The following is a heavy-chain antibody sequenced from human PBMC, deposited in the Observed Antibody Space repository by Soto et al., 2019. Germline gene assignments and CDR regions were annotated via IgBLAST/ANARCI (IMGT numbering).Heavy chain of an antibody. J-gene: IGHJ5*02. Sequence: SETLSLTCTVSGGSISSYYWSWIRQPPGKGLEWIGYIYYSGSTNYNPSLKSRVTISVDTSKNQFSLKLSSVTAADTAVYYCAREWDYDILTGGWFDPWGQGTLVTVSS. CDR3: AREWDYDILTGGWFDP. V-gene: IGHV4-59*01. D-gene: IGHD3-9*01. CDR2: IYYSGST. CDR1: GGSISSYY.